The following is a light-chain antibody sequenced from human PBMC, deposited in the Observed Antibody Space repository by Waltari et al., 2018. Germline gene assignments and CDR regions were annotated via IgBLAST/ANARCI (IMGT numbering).Light chain of an antibody. CDR2: NAS. Sequence: EIVLTQSPATLSLSPGERATLSCRASQSVGTYLAWYQQKPGQAPRLLIYNASKRPTGIPTRFSGSGSGTDFTLTISSLETEDFAVYYCQQRTNWSWTFGQGTKVEIK. CDR3: QQRTNWSWT. J-gene: IGKJ1*01. V-gene: IGKV3-11*01. CDR1: QSVGTY.